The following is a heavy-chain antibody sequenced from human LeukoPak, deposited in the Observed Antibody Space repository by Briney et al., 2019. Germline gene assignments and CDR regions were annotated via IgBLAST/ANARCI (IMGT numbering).Heavy chain of an antibody. CDR1: GGSISSSHYY. J-gene: IGHJ4*02. CDR2: VYYSGGT. Sequence: SETLPLTCTVSGGSISSSHYYWGWIRQPPGKGLEWIGTVYYSGGTYYNPSLKSRVTVSVDTSKNQFSLKLSSVTAADTAVYYCARQVDYYDSSGYYDYWGQGTLVTVSS. CDR3: ARQVDYYDSSGYYDY. V-gene: IGHV4-39*01. D-gene: IGHD3-22*01.